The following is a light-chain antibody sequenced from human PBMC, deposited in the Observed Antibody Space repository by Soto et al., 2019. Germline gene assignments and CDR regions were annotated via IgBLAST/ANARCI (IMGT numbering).Light chain of an antibody. CDR1: QSISSW. CDR3: QQYNSYQGT. Sequence: GDRVTITFRASQSISSWLSWYQQKPGKAPKLLIYDASILESGVPSRFSGSGSGTEFTLTISSLQPDDFATYYCQQYNSYQGTFGQGTKVDIK. V-gene: IGKV1-5*01. CDR2: DAS. J-gene: IGKJ1*01.